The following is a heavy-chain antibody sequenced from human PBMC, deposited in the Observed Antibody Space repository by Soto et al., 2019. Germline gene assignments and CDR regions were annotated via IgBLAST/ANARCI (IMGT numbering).Heavy chain of an antibody. D-gene: IGHD2-2*01. CDR3: ARDPSEGRVGNWFES. V-gene: IGHV3-21*01. CDR1: GFTFSRYD. Sequence: EVQLVESGGGLVKPGGSLRLSCAASGFTFSRYDMSWVRQAPGKGLEWVSSISMTTSYVYYADSVKGRFSISRDNAKKILYLEMYALRTEDTAVYYCARDPSEGRVGNWFESWGQGTLVTVSS. CDR2: ISMTTSYV. J-gene: IGHJ5*01.